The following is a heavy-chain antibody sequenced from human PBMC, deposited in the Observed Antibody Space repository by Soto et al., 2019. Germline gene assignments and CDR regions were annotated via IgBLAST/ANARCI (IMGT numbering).Heavy chain of an antibody. CDR3: ARDYLLWYFDY. CDR1: GGSISGYY. V-gene: IGHV4-59*01. J-gene: IGHJ4*02. CDR2: IYYSGGT. Sequence: RSLTCIVSGGSISGYYWTWIRQAPGKGLEWIANIYYSGGTTYNPSLKSRVTMSFDTSKNQFSLKLSSVTAADTAVYYCARDYLLWYFDYWGRGTLVTVSS. D-gene: IGHD1-26*01.